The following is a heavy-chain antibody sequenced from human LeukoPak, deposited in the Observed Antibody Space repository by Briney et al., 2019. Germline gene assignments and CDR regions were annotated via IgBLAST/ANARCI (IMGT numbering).Heavy chain of an antibody. D-gene: IGHD2-2*02. V-gene: IGHV1-69*05. J-gene: IGHJ5*02. CDR1: GGTFSSYA. Sequence: ASVKVSCKASGGTFSSYAISWVRQAPGQGLEWMGGIIPIFGTANYAQKFQGRVTITTDESTSTAYMELSSLRSEDTAVYYCARGACSSTSCYNNNWFDPWGQGTLVTVSS. CDR2: IIPIFGTA. CDR3: ARGACSSTSCYNNNWFDP.